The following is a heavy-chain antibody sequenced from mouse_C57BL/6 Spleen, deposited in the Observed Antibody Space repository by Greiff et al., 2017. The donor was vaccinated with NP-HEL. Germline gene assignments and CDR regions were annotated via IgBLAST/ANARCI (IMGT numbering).Heavy chain of an antibody. CDR1: GYTFTSYW. CDR2: IDPSDSYT. CDR3: ARYGGYYYGSSYGFAY. V-gene: IGHV1-69*01. Sequence: QVQLQQSGAELVMPGASVKLSCKASGYTFTSYWMHWVKQRPGQGLEWIGEIDPSDSYTNYNQKFKGKSTLTVDKSSSTAYMQLSSLTSEDSAVYYCARYGGYYYGSSYGFAYWGQGTLVTVSA. J-gene: IGHJ3*01. D-gene: IGHD1-1*01.